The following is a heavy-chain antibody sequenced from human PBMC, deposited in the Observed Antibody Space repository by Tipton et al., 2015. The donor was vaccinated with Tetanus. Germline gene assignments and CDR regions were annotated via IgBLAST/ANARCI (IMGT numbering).Heavy chain of an antibody. D-gene: IGHD6-19*01. CDR2: ISVYNGNT. CDR3: ARVPTNPLAVDRPTDY. J-gene: IGHJ4*02. Sequence: QVQLVQSGAEVNKPGASVKVSCKTSGYTFNTFGISWVRQAPGQGLEWMGWISVYNGNTNYAQKVQGRVTMTTDTPTTTAYMELRSLRSDDTAVYYCARVPTNPLAVDRPTDYWGQGTLVTVSS. V-gene: IGHV1-18*01. CDR1: GYTFNTFG.